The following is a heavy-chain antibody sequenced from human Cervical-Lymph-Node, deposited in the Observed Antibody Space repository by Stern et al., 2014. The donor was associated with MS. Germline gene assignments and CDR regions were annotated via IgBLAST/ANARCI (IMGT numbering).Heavy chain of an antibody. J-gene: IGHJ4*02. CDR2: IKSKKDGETT. Sequence: QLVQSGGDLVKPGGSLRLSCVASGFPFNTAWMSWVRQVPGRGLEWVGRIKSKKDGETTDYAAPGIGRFTISRDDSKNTLYLQINSLKTEDTALYYCARGGGVNDYWGQGTLVAVSS. CDR1: GFPFNTAW. V-gene: IGHV3-15*01. D-gene: IGHD4-23*01. CDR3: ARGGGVNDY.